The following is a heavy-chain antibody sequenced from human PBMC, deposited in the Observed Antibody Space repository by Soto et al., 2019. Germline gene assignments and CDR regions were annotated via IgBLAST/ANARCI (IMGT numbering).Heavy chain of an antibody. CDR1: GYTFTSYY. CDR2: INPSGGST. D-gene: IGHD2-2*01. J-gene: IGHJ3*02. CDR3: ARAGYCSSTSCSDAFDI. V-gene: IGHV1-46*03. Sequence: ASVKVSCKASGYTFTSYYMRWVRQAPGQGLEWMGIINPSGGSTSYAQKFQGRVTTTRDTSTSTVYMELSSLRSEDTAVYYCARAGYCSSTSCSDAFDIWGQGTMVTVSS.